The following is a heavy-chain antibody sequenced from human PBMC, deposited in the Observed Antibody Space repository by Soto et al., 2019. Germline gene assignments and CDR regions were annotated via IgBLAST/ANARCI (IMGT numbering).Heavy chain of an antibody. CDR2: INHSGST. J-gene: IGHJ5*02. V-gene: IGHV4-34*01. CDR3: ASSGFYGDYVGFDP. Sequence: SETLSLTCAVYGGSFSGYYWSWIRQPPGKGLEWIGEINHSGSTNYNPSLKSRVTISVDTSKNQFSLKLSSVTAADTAVYYCASSGFYGDYVGFDPWGQGTLVTVSS. CDR1: GGSFSGYY. D-gene: IGHD4-17*01.